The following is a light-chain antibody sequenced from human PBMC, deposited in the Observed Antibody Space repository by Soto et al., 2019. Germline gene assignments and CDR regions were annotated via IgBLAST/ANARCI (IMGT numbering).Light chain of an antibody. CDR1: QSVSNY. Sequence: VLTQSPATLSLSPGERATLSCRASQSVSNYLAWYQRRPGQAPRLLIYHASTRATGIPARFSGSGSGTDFTLTISSLEPEDFAVYYCQQRHQLRTFGGVTKVEI. CDR3: QQRHQLRT. V-gene: IGKV3-11*01. CDR2: HAS. J-gene: IGKJ4*01.